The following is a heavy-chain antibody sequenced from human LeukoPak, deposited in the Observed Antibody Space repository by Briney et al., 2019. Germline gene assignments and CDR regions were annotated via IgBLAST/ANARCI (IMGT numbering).Heavy chain of an antibody. V-gene: IGHV3-23*01. CDR2: ISGSGGNT. J-gene: IGHJ6*03. CDR3: AKDRIGAYYYYMDV. D-gene: IGHD3-16*01. CDR1: GFTFRRYG. Sequence: GGSLRLSCAASGFTFRRYGMTWVRQAPGKGLEWVSSISGSGGNTFYADSVKGRFTISRDNSKNTLYLQMNSLRAEDTAVYYCAKDRIGAYYYYMDVWGKGTTVTISS.